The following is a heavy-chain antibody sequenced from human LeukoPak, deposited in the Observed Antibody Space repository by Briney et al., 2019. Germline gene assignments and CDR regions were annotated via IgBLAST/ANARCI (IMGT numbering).Heavy chain of an antibody. D-gene: IGHD6-13*01. CDR2: ISNDGSNK. V-gene: IGHV3-30*18. CDR1: GFAFSSFG. J-gene: IGHJ4*02. Sequence: GGSLRLSCAASGFAFSSFGIHWVRQAPGKGLEWVAVISNDGSNKYYADSVKGRFTISRDNSKNTVYLQMSSLRGEDTAVYYCAKSGIAAAGQRGYFDYWGQGTLVTVSS. CDR3: AKSGIAAAGQRGYFDY.